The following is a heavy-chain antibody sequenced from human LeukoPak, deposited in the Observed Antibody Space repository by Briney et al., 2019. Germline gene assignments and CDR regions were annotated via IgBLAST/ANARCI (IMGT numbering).Heavy chain of an antibody. CDR2: ISSSSSYI. CDR1: GFTFSSYS. CDR3: ARDLFFGEFSVDP. Sequence: PGGSLRLSCAASGFTFSSYSMNWVRQAPGKGLEWVSSISSSSSYIYYADSVKGRFTISRDNAKNSLYLQMNSLRAEDTAVYYCARDLFFGEFSVDPWGQGTLVTVSS. V-gene: IGHV3-21*01. J-gene: IGHJ5*02. D-gene: IGHD3-10*01.